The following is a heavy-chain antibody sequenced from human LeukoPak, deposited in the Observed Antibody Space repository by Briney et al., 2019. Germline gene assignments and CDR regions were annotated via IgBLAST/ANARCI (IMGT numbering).Heavy chain of an antibody. D-gene: IGHD6-19*01. CDR2: IYYSGST. Sequence: SETLSLTCTVSGGSISSYYWSWIRQPPGKGLEWIGYIYYSGSTNYNPSLKSRVTISVDTSKNQFSLKLSSVTAADTAVYYCARAPFLYSSGWYWGYYYGMDVWGQGTTVTVSS. CDR3: ARAPFLYSSGWYWGYYYGMDV. V-gene: IGHV4-59*12. J-gene: IGHJ6*02. CDR1: GGSISSYY.